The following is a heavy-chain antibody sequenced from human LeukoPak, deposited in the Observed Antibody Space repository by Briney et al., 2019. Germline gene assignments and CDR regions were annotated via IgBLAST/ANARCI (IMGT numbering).Heavy chain of an antibody. CDR3: ARGRYCSSTSCFSYYYGMDV. J-gene: IGHJ6*02. V-gene: IGHV4-34*01. CDR2: INHSGST. D-gene: IGHD2-2*01. Sequence: TSETLSLTCAVYGGSFSGYYWSWIRQPPGKGLEWIGEINHSGSTNYNPSLKSRVTISVDTSKNQFSLKLSSVTAADTAVYYCARGRYCSSTSCFSYYYGMDVWGQGTTVTVSS. CDR1: GGSFSGYY.